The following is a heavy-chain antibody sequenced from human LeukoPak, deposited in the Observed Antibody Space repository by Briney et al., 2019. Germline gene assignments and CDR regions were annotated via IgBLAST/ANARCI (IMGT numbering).Heavy chain of an antibody. Sequence: SGRSLRLSCAASGFTFSSYAMHWVRQAPGKGLEWVAVISYDGSNKYYADSVKGRFTISRDNSKNTLYLQMNSLRAEDTAVYYCAREENWNYAHWGQGTLVTVSS. V-gene: IGHV3-30*04. CDR2: ISYDGSNK. CDR3: AREENWNYAH. CDR1: GFTFSSYA. J-gene: IGHJ4*02. D-gene: IGHD1-7*01.